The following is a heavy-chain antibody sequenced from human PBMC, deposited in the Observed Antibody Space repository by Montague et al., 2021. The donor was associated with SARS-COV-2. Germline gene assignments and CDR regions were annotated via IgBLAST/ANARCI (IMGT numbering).Heavy chain of an antibody. CDR3: ARVPYRLLFVPRYYGMDV. V-gene: IGHV4-34*01. Sequence: SETLSLTCAVYGGSLSGYYWSWIHQPPGEGLEWIAEISHSGSTSYNPSLKSRVTISVDTSKNQFSLKLSSATAADTAVYYCARVPYRLLFVPRYYGMDVWGQGTTVTVSS. J-gene: IGHJ6*02. CDR2: ISHSGST. D-gene: IGHD2-2*01. CDR1: GGSLSGYY.